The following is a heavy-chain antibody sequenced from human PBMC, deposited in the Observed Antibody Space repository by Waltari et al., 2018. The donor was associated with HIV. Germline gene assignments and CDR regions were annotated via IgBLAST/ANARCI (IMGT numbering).Heavy chain of an antibody. J-gene: IGHJ4*02. CDR1: GFFFHDYA. D-gene: IGHD4-17*01. CDR2: ISWNSGTI. CDR3: AKGGTVTTDYFNY. Sequence: EVQLVESGGGLVQPGRSLRLSCAASGFFFHDYAMHWVRQGPGKGLEWVSGISWNSGTIYYADSVRGRFTISRDNAKNSLYLQMNSLRAEDTAFYYCAKGGTVTTDYFNYWGQGTLVTVSS. V-gene: IGHV3-9*01.